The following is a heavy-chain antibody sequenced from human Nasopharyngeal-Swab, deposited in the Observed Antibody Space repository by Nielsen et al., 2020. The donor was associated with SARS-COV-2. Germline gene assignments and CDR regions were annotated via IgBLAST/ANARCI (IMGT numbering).Heavy chain of an antibody. CDR3: ASPALLWFGELEFPGFDY. J-gene: IGHJ4*02. D-gene: IGHD3-10*01. Sequence: GGSLRLSCAASGFAFSSYWMHWVRQAPGKGLVWVSRINSDGSSTSYADSVKGRFTISRDNAKNSLYLQMNSLRAEDTAVYYCASPALLWFGELEFPGFDYWGQGTLVTVSS. CDR2: INSDGSST. CDR1: GFAFSSYW. V-gene: IGHV3-74*01.